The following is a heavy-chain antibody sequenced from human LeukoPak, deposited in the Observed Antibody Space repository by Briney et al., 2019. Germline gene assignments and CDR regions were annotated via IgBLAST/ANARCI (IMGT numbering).Heavy chain of an antibody. D-gene: IGHD2-2*01. CDR1: GGSISSYY. Sequence: SETLSLTCTVSGGSISSYYWSWIRQPPGKGPEWIGYIYYSGSTNYNPSLKSRVTISVDTSKNQFSLKLSSVTAADTAVYYCARASASTPIAPFDYWGQGTLVTVSS. CDR2: IYYSGST. V-gene: IGHV4-59*01. J-gene: IGHJ4*02. CDR3: ARASASTPIAPFDY.